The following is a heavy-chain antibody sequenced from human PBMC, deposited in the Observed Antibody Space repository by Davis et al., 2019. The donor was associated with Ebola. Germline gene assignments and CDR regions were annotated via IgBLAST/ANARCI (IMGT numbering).Heavy chain of an antibody. J-gene: IGHJ4*02. CDR2: IKQDGSEK. D-gene: IGHD6-19*01. V-gene: IGHV3-7*01. Sequence: GESLKISCAASGFTFSGYWMTWVRQAPGKGLEWVANIKQDGSEKYYVDSVKGRFTISRDNAKNSLFLQLSSLRAEDTAVYYCARDPEPFGSAWYFDYWGQGTLVTVSS. CDR1: GFTFSGYW. CDR3: ARDPEPFGSAWYFDY.